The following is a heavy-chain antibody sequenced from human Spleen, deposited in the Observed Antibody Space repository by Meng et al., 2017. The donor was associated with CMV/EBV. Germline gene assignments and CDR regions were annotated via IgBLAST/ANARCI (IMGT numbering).Heavy chain of an antibody. Sequence: VQSGAKRKQPGAAVKVSCKASGYTFTGYYMAWVRQAPGQGLEWMGWINPNSGGTNYAQKFQGRVTMTRDTSISTAYMELSRLRSEDTAVYYCAREIAVAGTWGDYWGQGTLVTVSS. D-gene: IGHD6-19*01. J-gene: IGHJ4*02. CDR3: AREIAVAGTWGDY. V-gene: IGHV1-2*02. CDR2: INPNSGGT. CDR1: GYTFTGYY.